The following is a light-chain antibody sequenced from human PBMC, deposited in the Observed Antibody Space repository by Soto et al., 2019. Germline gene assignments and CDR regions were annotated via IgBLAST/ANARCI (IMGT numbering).Light chain of an antibody. CDR2: GTS. Sequence: EIVMTQSPVTLSVSPGARAPLSCRASQNISRSLAWYQQKPGQGPSLLIYGTSTRAGGVPARFSGGGSGTEFTLTISSLQSEDFAVYYCQQYTNWPPNTFGQGTRLEIK. CDR1: QNISRS. V-gene: IGKV3-15*01. CDR3: QQYTNWPPNT. J-gene: IGKJ5*01.